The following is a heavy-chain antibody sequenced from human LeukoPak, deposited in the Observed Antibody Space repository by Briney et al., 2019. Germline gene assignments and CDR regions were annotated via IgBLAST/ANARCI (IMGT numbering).Heavy chain of an antibody. Sequence: KFQGRVTITRDTSASTAYMELSSLRSEDTAAYYCARVSYSGSFFDYWGQGTLVTVSS. D-gene: IGHD1-26*01. CDR3: ARVSYSGSFFDY. J-gene: IGHJ4*02. V-gene: IGHV1-3*01.